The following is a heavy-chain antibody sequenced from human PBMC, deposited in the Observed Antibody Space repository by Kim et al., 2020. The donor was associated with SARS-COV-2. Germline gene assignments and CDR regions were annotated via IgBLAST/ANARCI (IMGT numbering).Heavy chain of an antibody. V-gene: IGHV3-73*01. J-gene: IGHJ6*02. CDR2: IGIKASNYAT. CDR1: GFTFSGSA. CDR3: ATAGEHSR. D-gene: IGHD6-6*01. Sequence: GGSLRLSCAVSGFTFSGSAMYWVSQASGRGLEWVGRIGIKASNYATSYAASVKDRFTISRDDSKNTAYLQMNSLKTEDTAVYYCATAGEHSRWGPGTTVTVSS.